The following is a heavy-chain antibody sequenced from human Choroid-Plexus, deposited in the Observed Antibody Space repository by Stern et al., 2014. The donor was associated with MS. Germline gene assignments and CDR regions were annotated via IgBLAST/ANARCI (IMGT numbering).Heavy chain of an antibody. CDR2: ISYDGSDK. V-gene: IGHV3-30*18. CDR3: AKDRQWSTYFFDY. Sequence: QLVQSGGGVAQPGRPLILSCAASGFTFSNFGMHWVRQAPGKGLEWVALISYDGSDKYYADSVKGRFTIFRDNSKNTLYMHMNSLRAEDTAVYYCAKDRQWSTYFFDYWGQGSLVTVSS. D-gene: IGHD2-15*01. CDR1: GFTFSNFG. J-gene: IGHJ4*02.